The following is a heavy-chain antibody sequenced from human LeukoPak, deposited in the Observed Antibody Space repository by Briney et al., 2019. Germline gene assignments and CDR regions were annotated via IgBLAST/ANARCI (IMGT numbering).Heavy chain of an antibody. Sequence: SETLSLTCTVSGGSISSGSYYWSWIRQPAGKGLEWIGLIYTSGSTNYNPSLKSRVTISVDTSKNQFSLKLSSVTAADTAVYYCARVVEDYDFWSGYNYYYYYMDVWGKGTTGTVSS. J-gene: IGHJ6*03. V-gene: IGHV4-61*02. D-gene: IGHD3-3*01. CDR2: IYTSGST. CDR3: ARVVEDYDFWSGYNYYYYYMDV. CDR1: GGSISSGSYY.